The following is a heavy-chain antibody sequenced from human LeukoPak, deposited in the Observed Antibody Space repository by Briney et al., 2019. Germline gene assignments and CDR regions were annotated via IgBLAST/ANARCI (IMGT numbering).Heavy chain of an antibody. D-gene: IGHD3-3*01. CDR2: ISGSGENT. V-gene: IGHV3-23*01. CDR1: GFSFDDYD. CDR3: VSDRSGDASRYYLV. J-gene: IGHJ4*02. Sequence: GGSLRLSCAASGFSFDDYDMSWVRQAPGEGLQWVSTISGSGENTRYADSVKGRFTISRDTSNNTLYLQMSSLSAEDTAVYFCVSDRSGDASRYYLVGGQGTLVTVSS.